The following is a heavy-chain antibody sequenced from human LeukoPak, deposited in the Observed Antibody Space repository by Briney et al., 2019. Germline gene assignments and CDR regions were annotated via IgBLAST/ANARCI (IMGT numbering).Heavy chain of an antibody. CDR2: IKSKTDGGTT. V-gene: IGHV3-15*01. CDR1: GFTFSNAW. Sequence: PGGSLRLSCAASGFTFSNAWMSWVRQAPGKGLEWVGRIKSKTDGGTTDYAAPVKGRFTISRDDSKNTLYLQMNSLKTEDTAVYYCTTVTVEEGSIAVAASYYFDYWSQGTLVTVSS. CDR3: TTVTVEEGSIAVAASYYFDY. J-gene: IGHJ4*02. D-gene: IGHD6-19*01.